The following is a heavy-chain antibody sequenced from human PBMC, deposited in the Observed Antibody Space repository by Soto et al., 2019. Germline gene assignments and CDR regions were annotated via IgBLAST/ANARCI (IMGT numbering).Heavy chain of an antibody. CDR1: GFTFSDYY. D-gene: IGHD6-13*01. CDR3: ARDRWIAAAGVGGWFDP. Sequence: QVQLVESGGGLVKPGGSLRISCAASGFTFSDYYMSWIRQAPGKGLEWVSYISSSSSYTNYADSVKGRFTISRDNAKNSLYLQMNSLRAEDTAVYYCARDRWIAAAGVGGWFDPWGQGTLVTVSS. J-gene: IGHJ5*02. V-gene: IGHV3-11*06. CDR2: ISSSSSYT.